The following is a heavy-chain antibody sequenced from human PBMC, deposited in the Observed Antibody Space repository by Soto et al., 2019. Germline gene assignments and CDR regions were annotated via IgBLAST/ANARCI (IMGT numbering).Heavy chain of an antibody. Sequence: PGGSLRLSCAASGFSFSSYGIHWVRQAPGKGLEWVAVISYDGSNKYYVDSVKGRFTISRDNSKNTLYLQMNSLRAEDTAVYYCARPLGWRDGFDIWGQGTMVTVSS. CDR3: ARPLGWRDGFDI. V-gene: IGHV3-30*03. J-gene: IGHJ3*02. CDR1: GFSFSSYG. D-gene: IGHD6-19*01. CDR2: ISYDGSNK.